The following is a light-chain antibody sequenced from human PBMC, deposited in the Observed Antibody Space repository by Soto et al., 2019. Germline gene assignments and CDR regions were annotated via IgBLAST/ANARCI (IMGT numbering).Light chain of an antibody. J-gene: IGKJ1*01. CDR3: QQYNNWPRV. CDR1: QSVSSN. CDR2: GAS. Sequence: EIVITQSPATLSVSPGERATLSCRASQSVSSNLAWYQQKPGQAPRLLIYGASTRATGIPARFSGSGSGTEFTLTISSXQSEDFAVYYCQQYNNWPRVFGQGTKVDIK. V-gene: IGKV3-15*01.